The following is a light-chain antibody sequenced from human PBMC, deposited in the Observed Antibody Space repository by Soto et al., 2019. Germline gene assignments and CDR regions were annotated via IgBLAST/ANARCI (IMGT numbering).Light chain of an antibody. J-gene: IGLJ1*01. CDR3: AAWDASLDGYV. CDR2: SYD. V-gene: IGLV1-44*01. CDR1: SSNLGDNT. Sequence: QLVLTQPPSASGTPGQRVTISCSTSSSNLGDNTVNWYQHVPGTAPKLLIYSYDQRPSGVPDRFSGSKSGTSASLAISGLQSVDEADYYCAAWDASLDGYVFGTGTKVTVL.